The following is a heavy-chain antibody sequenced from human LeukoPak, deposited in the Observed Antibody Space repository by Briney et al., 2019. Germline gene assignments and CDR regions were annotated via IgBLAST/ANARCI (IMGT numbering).Heavy chain of an antibody. Sequence: SETLSLTCTVSGGSISSGGYYWSWIRQHPGKGLEWIGYIYYSGSTNYNPSLKSRVTISVDTSKNQFSLKLSSVTAADTAVYYCARDGYYGSGSHTAYFDYWGQGTLVTVSS. J-gene: IGHJ4*02. D-gene: IGHD3-10*01. CDR2: IYYSGST. CDR1: GGSISSGGYY. CDR3: ARDGYYGSGSHTAYFDY. V-gene: IGHV4-61*08.